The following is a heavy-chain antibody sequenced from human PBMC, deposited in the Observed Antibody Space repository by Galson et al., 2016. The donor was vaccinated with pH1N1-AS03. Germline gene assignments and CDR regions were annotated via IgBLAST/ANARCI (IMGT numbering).Heavy chain of an antibody. CDR1: GFTFNRHA. V-gene: IGHV3-30*18. J-gene: IGHJ4*02. Sequence: SLRLSCAASGFTFNRHAMHWVRQAPGKGLEWVAIMSYDGSTKYYTDSVRDRFTISRDNSKKTLYLNVSSLRAEDTAVYYCAKDLHFYDSYYLDYWGRGTLVIVSS. D-gene: IGHD2/OR15-2a*01. CDR2: MSYDGSTK. CDR3: AKDLHFYDSYYLDY.